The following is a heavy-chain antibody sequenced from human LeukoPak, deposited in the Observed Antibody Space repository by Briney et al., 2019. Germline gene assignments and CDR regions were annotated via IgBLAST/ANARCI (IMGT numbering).Heavy chain of an antibody. CDR1: GFTFRSYE. D-gene: IGHD5-18*01. V-gene: IGHV3-7*01. CDR2: IKKDGSEK. J-gene: IGHJ4*02. CDR3: ARDLSGIAGYTYGRGIDY. Sequence: GGSLTLSCEDSGFTFRSYEMNWVRQAPGKGLEWVANIKKDGSEKYYVDAVKGRFTISRDNAKTSLYLQMNSLRAEDTAVYYCARDLSGIAGYTYGRGIDYWGQGTLVTVSS.